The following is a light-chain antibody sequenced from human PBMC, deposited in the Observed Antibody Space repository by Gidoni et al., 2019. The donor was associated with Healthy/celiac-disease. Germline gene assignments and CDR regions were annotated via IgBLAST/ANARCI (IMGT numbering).Light chain of an antibody. V-gene: IGLV3-1*01. CDR3: QAWDRSLVV. CDR2: QHY. CDR1: KWGDKY. Sequence: SYELTQPPSLSVSPGQTASITCSGDKWGDKYACWYQQKPGQSPVLVIYQHYKRPSGIPERFSGSNSGNTATLTISGTQAMDEADYYCQAWDRSLVVFGGGTKLTVL. J-gene: IGLJ2*01.